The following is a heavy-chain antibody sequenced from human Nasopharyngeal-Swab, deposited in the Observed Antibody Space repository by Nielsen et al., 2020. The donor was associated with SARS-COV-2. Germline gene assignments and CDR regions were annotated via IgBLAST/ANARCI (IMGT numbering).Heavy chain of an antibody. Sequence: SVKVSCKASGGTFSSYAISWVRQAPGQGLEWMGGIIPIFGTAHYAQKFQGRVTITADKSTSTAYMELSSLRSEDTAVYYCARVGAFRGNYGDYEVYWGQGTLVTVSS. CDR1: GGTFSSYA. V-gene: IGHV1-69*06. J-gene: IGHJ4*02. D-gene: IGHD4-17*01. CDR2: IIPIFGTA. CDR3: ARVGAFRGNYGDYEVY.